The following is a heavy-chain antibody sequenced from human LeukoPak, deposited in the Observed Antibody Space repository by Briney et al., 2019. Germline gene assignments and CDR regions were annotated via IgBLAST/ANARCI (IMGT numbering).Heavy chain of an antibody. J-gene: IGHJ6*03. Sequence: GASVKVSCKASGYTFTSYGISWVRQAPGQGLEWMGWISAHNGNTNYAQKLQGRVTMTTDTSTSTAYMELRSLRSDDTAVYYCARTGERAVVPAAAYYYYYMDVWGKGTTVTVSS. CDR2: ISAHNGNT. V-gene: IGHV1-18*01. D-gene: IGHD2-2*01. CDR3: ARTGERAVVPAAAYYYYYMDV. CDR1: GYTFTSYG.